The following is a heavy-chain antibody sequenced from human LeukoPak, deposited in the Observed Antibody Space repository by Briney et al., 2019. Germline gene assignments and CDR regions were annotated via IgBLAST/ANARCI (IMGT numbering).Heavy chain of an antibody. J-gene: IGHJ4*02. CDR1: GFTFSSYA. D-gene: IGHD6-19*01. CDR2: ISGRSGDT. V-gene: IGHV3-23*01. CDR3: ARDLGWYSSGWYDGGYFDY. Sequence: GGSLRLSCAASGFTFSSYAMSWVRQAPGKGLEWVSAISGRSGDTYYAASVKGRFTISRDNAKNSLYLQMNSLRAEDTAVYYCARDLGWYSSGWYDGGYFDYWGQGTLVTVSS.